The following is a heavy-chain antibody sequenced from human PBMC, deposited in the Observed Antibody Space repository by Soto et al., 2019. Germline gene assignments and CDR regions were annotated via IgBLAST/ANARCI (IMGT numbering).Heavy chain of an antibody. CDR2: IVVGSGNT. Sequence: SVKVSCKASGFTFTSSAVQWVRQARGQRLEWIGWIVVGSGNTDYAQKFQERVTITRDMSTSTAYMELSSLRSEDTAVYYCAAERRGYSGYDHGVWGQGTTVTVSS. CDR3: AAERRGYSGYDHGV. D-gene: IGHD5-12*01. V-gene: IGHV1-58*01. J-gene: IGHJ6*02. CDR1: GFTFTSSA.